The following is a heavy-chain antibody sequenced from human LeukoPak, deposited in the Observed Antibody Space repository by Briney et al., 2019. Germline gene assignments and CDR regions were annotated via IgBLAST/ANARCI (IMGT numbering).Heavy chain of an antibody. D-gene: IGHD5-12*01. J-gene: IGHJ4*02. V-gene: IGHV1-8*01. CDR1: GYTFTSYD. Sequence: GASVKVSCKASGYTFTSYDINWVRQATGQGLEWMGWMDPNSGNTGYAQEFQGRVTMTRNTSISTAYMELSSLRSEDTAVYYCARVRGRGYSGYDYAFDYWGQGTLVTVSP. CDR2: MDPNSGNT. CDR3: ARVRGRGYSGYDYAFDY.